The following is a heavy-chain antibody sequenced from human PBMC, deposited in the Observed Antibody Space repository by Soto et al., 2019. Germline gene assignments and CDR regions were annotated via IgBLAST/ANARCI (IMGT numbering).Heavy chain of an antibody. CDR1: CVSFSGYY. V-gene: IGHV4-59*08. D-gene: IGHD3-10*01. CDR2: IYYSGST. Sequence: SATLSLTCAVYCVSFSGYYWSWIRQPPGKGLEWIGYIYYSGSTNYNPSLKSRVTISVDTSKNQFSLKLSSVAAADTAVYYCAFGSGSVDYYYYMDVWGKGTTVTVSS. J-gene: IGHJ6*03. CDR3: AFGSGSVDYYYYMDV.